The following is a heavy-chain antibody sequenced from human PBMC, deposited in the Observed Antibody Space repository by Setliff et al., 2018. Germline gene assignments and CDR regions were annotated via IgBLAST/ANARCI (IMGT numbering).Heavy chain of an antibody. CDR3: ARGRNIEARLLDS. Sequence: PSETLSLTCNVSGGSIRSGTYYWSWIRQPAERGLEWIGHIYGTGSTSYNPSLKSRVTISVDTSKNQFSLKLSSVTAEDTAVYYCARGRNIEARLLDSWGQGNLVTVSS. D-gene: IGHD6-6*01. V-gene: IGHV4-61*09. J-gene: IGHJ4*02. CDR2: IYGTGST. CDR1: GGSIRSGTYY.